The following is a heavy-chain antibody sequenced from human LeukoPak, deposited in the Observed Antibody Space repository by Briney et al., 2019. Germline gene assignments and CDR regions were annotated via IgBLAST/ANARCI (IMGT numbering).Heavy chain of an antibody. J-gene: IGHJ6*03. CDR3: ARGYCSSTSCYWHYYYYYMDV. V-gene: IGHV3-7*01. CDR2: IKQDGSEK. D-gene: IGHD2-2*01. Sequence: SGGSLRLSCAASGFTFSSYWMSWVRQAPGKGLEWVANIKQDGSEKYYVDSEKGRFTISRDNAKNSLYLQMNSLRAEDTAVYYCARGYCSSTSCYWHYYYYYMDVWGKGTTVTVSS. CDR1: GFTFSSYW.